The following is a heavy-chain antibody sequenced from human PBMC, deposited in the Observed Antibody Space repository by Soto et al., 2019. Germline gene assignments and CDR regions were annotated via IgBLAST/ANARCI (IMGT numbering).Heavy chain of an antibody. CDR2: ISGSGDTT. D-gene: IGHD6-19*01. Sequence: PGGSLRLSCAASGFTFSSYAMSWVRQAPGKGLEWVSAISGSGDTTYYADSVKGRFTISRDNSKNTLYLQMNSLRAEDTAVYYCAKEPLPRRGWPFDYWGQGTLVTVSS. J-gene: IGHJ4*02. V-gene: IGHV3-23*01. CDR1: GFTFSSYA. CDR3: AKEPLPRRGWPFDY.